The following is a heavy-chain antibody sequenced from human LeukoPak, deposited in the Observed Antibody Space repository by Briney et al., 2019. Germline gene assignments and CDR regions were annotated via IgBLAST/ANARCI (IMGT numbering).Heavy chain of an antibody. V-gene: IGHV3-48*01. Sequence: GGSLRLSCVASGFTFSNYGINWVRQAPGKGLEWVSYISSGRTTINYADSVKGRFTISRDNAKNSLYLQMNSLRVEDTAVYYCARGPYSNLPYWGQGTLVTVSS. CDR2: ISSGRTTI. D-gene: IGHD4-11*01. CDR1: GFTFSNYG. J-gene: IGHJ4*02. CDR3: ARGPYSNLPY.